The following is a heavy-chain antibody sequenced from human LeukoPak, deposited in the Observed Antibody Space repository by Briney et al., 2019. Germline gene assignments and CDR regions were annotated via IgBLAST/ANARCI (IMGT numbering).Heavy chain of an antibody. V-gene: IGHV3-20*04. J-gene: IGHJ4*02. CDR3: ARVDTSIAAAGPFDY. D-gene: IGHD6-13*01. CDR2: INWNGGST. Sequence: GGSLRLSCAASGFTFDDYGMSWVRQAPGKGLEWVSGINWNGGSTGYADSVKGRFTISRDNAKNSLYLQMNSLRAEDTALYYCARVDTSIAAAGPFDYWGQGTLVTVSS. CDR1: GFTFDDYG.